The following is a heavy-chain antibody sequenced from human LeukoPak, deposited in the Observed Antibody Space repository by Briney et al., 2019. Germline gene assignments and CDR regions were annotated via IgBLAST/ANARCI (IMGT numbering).Heavy chain of an antibody. CDR1: GFTFSSYG. J-gene: IGHJ4*02. CDR3: ANLRYFDWLSTFFDY. V-gene: IGHV3-30*02. D-gene: IGHD3-9*01. CDR2: IRYDGSNK. Sequence: GGSLRLSCAASGFTFSSYGMHWVRQAPGKGLEWVAFIRYDGSNKYYADSVKGRFTISRDNSKNTLYLQMNSLRVEDTAVYYCANLRYFDWLSTFFDYWGQGTLVTVSS.